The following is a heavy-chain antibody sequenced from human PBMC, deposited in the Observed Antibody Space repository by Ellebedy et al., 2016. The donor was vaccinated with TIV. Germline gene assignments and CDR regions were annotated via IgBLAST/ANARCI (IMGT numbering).Heavy chain of an antibody. J-gene: IGHJ4*02. V-gene: IGHV1-69*13. Sequence: ASVKVSCKASGGTFGNHPLSWVRQAPGQGLEWVGRIIPMFGVTDTAQMLQGRLTITADESTSTAHMELSSLRPEDTAVYYCARHSGYSWYYFDYWGQGTRVTVSS. CDR2: IIPMFGVT. D-gene: IGHD3-22*01. CDR1: GGTFGNHP. CDR3: ARHSGYSWYYFDY.